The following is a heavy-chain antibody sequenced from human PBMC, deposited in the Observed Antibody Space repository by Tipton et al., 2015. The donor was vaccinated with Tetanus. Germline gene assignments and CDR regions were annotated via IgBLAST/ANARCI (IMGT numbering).Heavy chain of an antibody. Sequence: TLSLTCAVSGVSMRNGGFSWSWIRQPPGKGLEWIGYIYHTGGSYYNPSLKSRVTMSVDLSKNQFSLNLRSVITADTAVYYCARANNDYPKKGPFDYWGQGILVIVSS. CDR3: ARANNDYPKKGPFDY. V-gene: IGHV4-30-2*01. D-gene: IGHD5-12*01. CDR2: IYHTGGS. J-gene: IGHJ4*02. CDR1: GVSMRNGGFS.